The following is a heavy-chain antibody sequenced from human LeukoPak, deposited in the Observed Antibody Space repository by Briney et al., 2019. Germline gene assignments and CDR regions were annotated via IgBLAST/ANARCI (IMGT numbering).Heavy chain of an antibody. CDR3: ARVRWAVAGQGGYYYYMDV. D-gene: IGHD6-19*01. J-gene: IGHJ6*03. Sequence: SQTLSLTCAISGDSVSSNSAAWNWIRQSPSRGLEWLGRTYYRSKWYNDYAVSVKSRITINPDTSKNQFSLQLNSVTPEDTAVYYCARVRWAVAGQGGYYYYMDVWGKGTTVTISS. CDR1: GDSVSSNSAA. CDR2: TYYRSKWYN. V-gene: IGHV6-1*01.